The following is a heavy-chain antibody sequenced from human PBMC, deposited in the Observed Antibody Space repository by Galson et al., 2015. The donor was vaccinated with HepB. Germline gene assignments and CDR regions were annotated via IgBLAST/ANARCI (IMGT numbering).Heavy chain of an antibody. D-gene: IGHD2-15*01. Sequence: SLRLSCAASRFTFSSYAMHWVRQAPGKGLEYVSAISSNGGSTYYADSVKGRFTISRDNSKNTLYLQMSSLRAEDTAVYYCVKEYCSGGSCYFDYWGQGTLVTVSS. CDR1: RFTFSSYA. V-gene: IGHV3-64D*06. CDR2: ISSNGGST. J-gene: IGHJ4*02. CDR3: VKEYCSGGSCYFDY.